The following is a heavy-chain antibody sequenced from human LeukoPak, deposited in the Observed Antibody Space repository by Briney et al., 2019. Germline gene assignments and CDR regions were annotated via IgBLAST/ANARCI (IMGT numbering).Heavy chain of an antibody. Sequence: GGSLRLSCAASGFTFSGYWMSWVRQAPGKGLEWVANIKQDGSEKYYVDSVKGRFTISRDNAKNSLYLQMNSLRAEDTAVYYCARDKSGYSYGPFDYWGQGTLVTVSS. CDR1: GFTFSGYW. CDR2: IKQDGSEK. J-gene: IGHJ4*02. V-gene: IGHV3-7*01. CDR3: ARDKSGYSYGPFDY. D-gene: IGHD5-18*01.